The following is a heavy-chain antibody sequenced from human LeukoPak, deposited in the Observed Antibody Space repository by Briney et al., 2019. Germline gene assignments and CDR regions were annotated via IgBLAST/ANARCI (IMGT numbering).Heavy chain of an antibody. J-gene: IGHJ4*02. CDR3: AREALSSDSSGPTYYFDY. CDR1: GYTFTGYY. D-gene: IGHD3-22*01. V-gene: IGHV1-2*02. CDR2: INPNSGGT. Sequence: ASAKVSCKASGYTFTGYYMHWVRQAPGQGLEWMGWINPNSGGTNYAQKFQGRVTMTRDTSISTAYMELSRLRSDDTAVYYCAREALSSDSSGPTYYFDYWGQGTLVTVSS.